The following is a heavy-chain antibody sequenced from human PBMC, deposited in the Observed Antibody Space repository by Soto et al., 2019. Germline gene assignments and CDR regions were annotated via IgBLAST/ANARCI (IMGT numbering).Heavy chain of an antibody. D-gene: IGHD6-19*01. CDR1: GYTFTSYA. V-gene: IGHV1-3*01. J-gene: IGHJ5*02. CDR2: INAGNGNT. Sequence: RASVKVSCKASGYTFTSYAMHWVRQAPGQRLEWMGWINAGNGNTKYSQKFQGRVTITRDTSASTAYMELSSLRSEDTAVYYCARVRSSSGWGDWFDPWGQGTLVTVSS. CDR3: ARVRSSSGWGDWFDP.